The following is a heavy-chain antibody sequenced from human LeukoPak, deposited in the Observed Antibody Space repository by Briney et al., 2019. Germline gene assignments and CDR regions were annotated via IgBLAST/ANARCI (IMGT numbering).Heavy chain of an antibody. Sequence: GGSLRLSCTASGSTFGDFAMSWVRQAPGRGLEWVSFIRSKVYGGSTEYAASVKGRFTISRDDSKSIVYLQMDSLKSEDTAVYYCSRIDHDFFDYWGQGILVTVSS. CDR3: SRIDHDFFDY. J-gene: IGHJ4*02. CDR2: IRSKVYGGST. CDR1: GSTFGDFA. D-gene: IGHD3-3*01. V-gene: IGHV3-49*04.